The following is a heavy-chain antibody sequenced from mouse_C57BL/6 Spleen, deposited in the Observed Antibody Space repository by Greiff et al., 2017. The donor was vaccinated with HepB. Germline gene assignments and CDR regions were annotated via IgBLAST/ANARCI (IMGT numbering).Heavy chain of an antibody. D-gene: IGHD2-4*01. V-gene: IGHV1-82*01. J-gene: IGHJ4*01. CDR1: GYAFSSSW. Sequence: QVQLKQSGPELVKPGASVKISCKASGYAFSSSWMNWVKQRPGKGLEWIGRIYPGDGDTNYNGKFKGKATLTADKSSSTAYMQLSSLTSEDSAVYFCAREDYDYDVNYAMDYWGQGTSVTVSS. CDR3: AREDYDYDVNYAMDY. CDR2: IYPGDGDT.